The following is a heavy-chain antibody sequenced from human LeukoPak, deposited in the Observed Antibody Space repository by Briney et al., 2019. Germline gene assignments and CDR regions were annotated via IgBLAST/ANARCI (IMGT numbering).Heavy chain of an antibody. CDR3: ARDYGSGSYHFDY. Sequence: SETMSLSCIISAGSVSTGSYYWSWIRQPPGNRLEWVGHPYYPGSTNYNPSLKSPVTMSVDTAKNQFSLKLSSVPAADTAVYYCARDYGSGSYHFDYWGQGILVTVSS. D-gene: IGHD3-10*01. CDR2: PYYPGST. J-gene: IGHJ4*02. CDR1: AGSVSTGSYY. V-gene: IGHV4-61*01.